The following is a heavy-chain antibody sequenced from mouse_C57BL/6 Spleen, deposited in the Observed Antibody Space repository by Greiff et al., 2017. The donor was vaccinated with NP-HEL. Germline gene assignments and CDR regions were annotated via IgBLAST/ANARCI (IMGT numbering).Heavy chain of an antibody. CDR1: GYAFTNYL. V-gene: IGHV1-54*01. D-gene: IGHD2-4*01. Sequence: QVQLKESGAELVRPGTSVKVSCKASGYAFTNYLIEWVKQRPGQGLEWIGVINPGSGGTNYNEKFKGKATLTADKSSSTAYMQLSSLTSEDSAVYFCARRDDYDYYFDYWGQGTTLTVSS. CDR3: ARRDDYDYYFDY. J-gene: IGHJ2*01. CDR2: INPGSGGT.